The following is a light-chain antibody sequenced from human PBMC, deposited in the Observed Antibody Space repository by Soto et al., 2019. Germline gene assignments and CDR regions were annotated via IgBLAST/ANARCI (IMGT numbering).Light chain of an antibody. CDR2: LNNDGSH. J-gene: IGLJ2*01. CDR3: QTWGTGTVV. V-gene: IGLV4-69*01. CDR1: SGHSTHA. Sequence: QTVVTQSPSASASLGASVRLTCTLSSGHSTHAIAWHQQQPDKGPRYLMNLNNDGSHIKGDGIPDRFSGSSSGAERYLTISSLQSEDEADYYCQTWGTGTVVFGGGTKSPS.